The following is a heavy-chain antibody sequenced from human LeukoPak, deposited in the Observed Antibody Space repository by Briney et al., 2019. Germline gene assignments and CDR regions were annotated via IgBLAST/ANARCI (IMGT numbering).Heavy chain of an antibody. CDR2: IYYSGST. V-gene: IGHV4-59*01. Sequence: SETQSLICTVSCGSISSYYWSWIRQPPGKGLEWIGYIYYSGSTNYNPSLKSRVTISVDTSKNQFSLKLSSVTAADTAVYYCARVGLWYYDSSGYYNWGQGTLVTVSS. CDR1: CGSISSYY. D-gene: IGHD3-22*01. CDR3: ARVGLWYYDSSGYYN. J-gene: IGHJ4*02.